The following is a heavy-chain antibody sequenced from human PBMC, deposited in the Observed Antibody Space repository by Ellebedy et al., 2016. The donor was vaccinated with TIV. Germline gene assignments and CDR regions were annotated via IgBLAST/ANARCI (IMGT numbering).Heavy chain of an antibody. V-gene: IGHV3-11*01. CDR2: ISASGSMI. D-gene: IGHD6-19*01. CDR1: GFSSRDYY. J-gene: IGHJ6*02. Sequence: GGSLRLXCAASGFSSRDYYMSWIRQAPGKGLEWVSYISASGSMIHYADSVKGRFTISRDNSKNSLYLQMNNLRAEDTAVYYCARISSGRSFYGMDVWGQGTTVTVSS. CDR3: ARISSGRSFYGMDV.